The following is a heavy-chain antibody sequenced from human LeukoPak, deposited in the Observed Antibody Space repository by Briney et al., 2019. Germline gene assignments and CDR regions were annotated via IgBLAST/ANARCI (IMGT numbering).Heavy chain of an antibody. V-gene: IGHV5-51*01. CDR2: IYPGDSDT. J-gene: IGHJ6*03. CDR3: ARTADYYYYYMDV. Sequence: GESLKISCKGSGYSFTNYWIAWVRQMPGKGLGWMGIIYPGDSDTRYSPSFQGQVTISADKSIHTAYLQWSSLKASDTAMYYCARTADYYYYYMDVWGKGTTVTVSS. CDR1: GYSFTNYW.